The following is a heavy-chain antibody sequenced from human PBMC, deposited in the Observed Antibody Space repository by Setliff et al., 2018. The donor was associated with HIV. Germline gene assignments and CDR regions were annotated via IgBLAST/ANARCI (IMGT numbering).Heavy chain of an antibody. V-gene: IGHV3-43*01. D-gene: IGHD3-10*01. CDR1: GFTFDDYN. Sequence: GGSLRLSCAASGFTFDDYNMHWVRQTPGKGLEWISIISDDGGRTSYADPLKGRFTISRDNSKNSLYLQMHGLRNEDTALYYCAKDDADGSIDHWGLGTLVTVSS. CDR2: ISDDGGRT. CDR3: AKDDADGSIDH. J-gene: IGHJ4*02.